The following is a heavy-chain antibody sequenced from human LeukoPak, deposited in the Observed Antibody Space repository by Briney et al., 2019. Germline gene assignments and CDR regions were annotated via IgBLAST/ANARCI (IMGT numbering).Heavy chain of an antibody. Sequence: GGSLRLSCAASGFTVSSNYMSWVRQAPGKGLEWVSVIYSGGSTYCADSVKGRFTISRDNSKNTLYLQMNSLRAEDTAVYYCARDRSLIGGAFDIWGQGTMVTVSS. V-gene: IGHV3-53*01. CDR1: GFTVSSNY. D-gene: IGHD3-16*02. CDR3: ARDRSLIGGAFDI. J-gene: IGHJ3*02. CDR2: IYSGGST.